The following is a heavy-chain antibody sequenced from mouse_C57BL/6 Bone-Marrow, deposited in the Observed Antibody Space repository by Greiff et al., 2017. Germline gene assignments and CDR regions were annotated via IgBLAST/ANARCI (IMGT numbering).Heavy chain of an antibody. D-gene: IGHD2-1*01. CDR3: AREDYGNYPYYFDY. Sequence: VQLKESGGGLVKPGGSLKLSCAASGFTFSSYAMSWVRQTPEKRLEWVATISDGGSYTYYPDNVKGRFTISRDNAKNNLYLQMSHLKSEDTAMYYCAREDYGNYPYYFDYWGQGTTLTVSS. V-gene: IGHV5-4*01. CDR1: GFTFSSYA. CDR2: ISDGGSYT. J-gene: IGHJ2*01.